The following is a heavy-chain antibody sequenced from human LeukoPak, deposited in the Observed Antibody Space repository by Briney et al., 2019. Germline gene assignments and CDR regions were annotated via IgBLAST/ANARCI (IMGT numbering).Heavy chain of an antibody. J-gene: IGHJ4*02. CDR2: INHSGST. V-gene: IGHV4-34*01. D-gene: IGHD3-10*01. CDR1: GGSFSGYY. CDR3: ARDAGVRGVISFDY. Sequence: SETLSLTCAVYGGSFSGYYWSWIRQPPGKGLEWIGEINHSGSTNYNPSLKSRVTISVDTSKNQFSLKLSSVTAADTAVYYCARDAGVRGVISFDYWGQGTLVTVSS.